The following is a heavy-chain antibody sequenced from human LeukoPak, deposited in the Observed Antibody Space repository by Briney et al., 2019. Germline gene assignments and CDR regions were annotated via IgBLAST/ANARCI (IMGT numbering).Heavy chain of an antibody. CDR2: IYYSGST. V-gene: IGHV4-39*01. Sequence: SETLSLTCTVSGGSISSTNYYWGWIRQPPGKGLEWIGSIYYSGSTYYNPSLESRLTISVDTSNNQFSLRLSSVTAADTAVYYCASSDYGDYVGPESFQHWGQGTLVTVSS. J-gene: IGHJ1*01. CDR1: GGSISSTNYY. CDR3: ASSDYGDYVGPESFQH. D-gene: IGHD4-17*01.